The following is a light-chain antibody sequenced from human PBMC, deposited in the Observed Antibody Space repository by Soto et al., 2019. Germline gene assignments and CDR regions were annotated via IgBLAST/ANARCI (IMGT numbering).Light chain of an antibody. CDR3: QKYNSALWT. CDR2: AAS. J-gene: IGKJ1*01. V-gene: IGKV1-27*01. Sequence: DIQITQSPSSLSASVGDGVTITCRASQGISNSLAWYQQKPGKVPKLLIYAASTLHSGVPSRFSGSGSATDFTLTISSLQPEDVATYYCQKYNSALWTLGQGTKVDIK. CDR1: QGISNS.